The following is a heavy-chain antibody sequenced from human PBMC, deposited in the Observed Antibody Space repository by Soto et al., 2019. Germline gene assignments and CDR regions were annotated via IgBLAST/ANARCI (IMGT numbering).Heavy chain of an antibody. V-gene: IGHV3-23*01. CDR2: ISGSGVST. J-gene: IGHJ3*02. Sequence: WGSLRLSCAASGFTFSSYAMSWVRQAPGKGLEWVSAISGSGVSTYYADPVKGRFTISRDNSKNTLYLQMNSLRAEDTAVYYCAKDSYDSSRYALPQDAFDIWGQGRMVTV. CDR1: GFTFSSYA. CDR3: AKDSYDSSRYALPQDAFDI. D-gene: IGHD3-22*01.